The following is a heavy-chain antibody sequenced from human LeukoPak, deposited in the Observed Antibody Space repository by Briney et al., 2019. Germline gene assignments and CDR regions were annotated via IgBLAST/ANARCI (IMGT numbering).Heavy chain of an antibody. V-gene: IGHV1-3*01. D-gene: IGHD5-18*01. Sequence: ASVKVTCKASGYTFTSYAMHWVRQAPGQRLEWMGWINAGNGNTKYSQKFQGRVTVTRDTSASTAYMELSSLRSEDTAVYYCARCGYSDGWSCDHWGQGTLVTVSS. CDR1: GYTFTSYA. J-gene: IGHJ5*02. CDR3: ARCGYSDGWSCDH. CDR2: INAGNGNT.